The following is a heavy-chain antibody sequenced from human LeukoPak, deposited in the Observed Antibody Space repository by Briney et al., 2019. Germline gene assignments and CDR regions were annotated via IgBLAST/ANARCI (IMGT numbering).Heavy chain of an antibody. CDR1: GFTFSSYA. J-gene: IGHJ6*03. Sequence: PGGSLRLSCAASGFTFSSYAMSWVRQAPGKGLEWVSAISGSGGSTYYADSVKGRFTISGDNSKNTLYLQMNSLRAEDTAVYYCAKGSVATMVTDYYYYMDVWGKGTTVTVSS. CDR3: AKGSVATMVTDYYYYMDV. V-gene: IGHV3-23*01. CDR2: ISGSGGST. D-gene: IGHD5-12*01.